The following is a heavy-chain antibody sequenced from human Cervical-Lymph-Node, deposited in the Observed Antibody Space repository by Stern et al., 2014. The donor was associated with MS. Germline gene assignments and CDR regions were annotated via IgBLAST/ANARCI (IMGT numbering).Heavy chain of an antibody. D-gene: IGHD6-13*01. CDR3: ARKIASALGA. CDR1: GFTFSAYA. Sequence: EVQLVESGGGLVQPGESLRLSCAAPGFTFSAYAMSWVRQAPGKGLEWVSGVTGSGSSTYYADSVKGRFTISRDNSKNTLYLQMNSVRAEDTAVYYCARKIASALGAWGLGTLVTVSS. CDR2: VTGSGSST. V-gene: IGHV3-23*04. J-gene: IGHJ5*02.